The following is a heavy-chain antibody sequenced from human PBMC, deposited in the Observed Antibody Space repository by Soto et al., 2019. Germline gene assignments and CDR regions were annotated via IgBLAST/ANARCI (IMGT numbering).Heavy chain of an antibody. V-gene: IGHV4-59*01. CDR3: ARGGKREYCTDGVCYFSVVGDFFDP. D-gene: IGHD2-8*01. J-gene: IGHJ5*02. CDR2: IHYSGDT. Sequence: SETLSLTCTVSGASISSYYWSWIRHSPGKALEWIGHIHYSGDTNYSPSLKSRVTLLVDTSTNQFSLRLNSVTAADTAVYYCARGGKREYCTDGVCYFSVVGDFFDPWGQGTLVTVSS. CDR1: GASISSYY.